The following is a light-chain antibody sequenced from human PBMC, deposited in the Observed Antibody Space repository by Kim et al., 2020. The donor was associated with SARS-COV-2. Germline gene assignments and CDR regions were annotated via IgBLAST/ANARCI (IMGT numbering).Light chain of an antibody. CDR1: QSINRY. Sequence: ASIGDTSTITCRASQSINRYLNWYQQRSGKAPNLLIYAASGVQGGVPSRISGSGSATDFTLTISSLQPEDSATYYCQQTHSAPWTFGQGTKVDIK. V-gene: IGKV1-39*01. CDR2: AAS. J-gene: IGKJ1*01. CDR3: QQTHSAPWT.